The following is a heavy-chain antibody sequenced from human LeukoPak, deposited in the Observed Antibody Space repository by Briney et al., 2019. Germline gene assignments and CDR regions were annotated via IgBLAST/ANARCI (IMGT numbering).Heavy chain of an antibody. CDR3: GGGSSRNAFDI. J-gene: IGHJ3*02. Sequence: SETLSLTCTVSGGSISSGSYYWGWIRQPPGKGLEWIGNIYYSGSTYYNPSVKSRVTISVDTSKNQFSLKLSSVTAADTAVYYCGGGSSRNAFDIWGQGTMVTVSS. CDR1: GGSISSGSYY. V-gene: IGHV4-39*01. CDR2: IYYSGST. D-gene: IGHD1-26*01.